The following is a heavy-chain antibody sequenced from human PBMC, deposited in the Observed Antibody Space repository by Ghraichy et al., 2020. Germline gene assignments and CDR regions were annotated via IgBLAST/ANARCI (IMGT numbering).Heavy chain of an antibody. CDR2: ISGGGGST. D-gene: IGHD3-22*01. CDR3: ARVANFDSRGYYFGPPDY. V-gene: IGHV3-23*01. CDR1: GFTFSSYA. Sequence: GGSLRLSCAASGFTFSSYAMSWVRQAPGKGLEWVSTISGGGGSTYYADSVEGRFTISRDNSKNTLYLQMNSLRAEDTAVYNWARVANFDSRGYYFGPPDYWGPGTLVTVSS. J-gene: IGHJ4*02.